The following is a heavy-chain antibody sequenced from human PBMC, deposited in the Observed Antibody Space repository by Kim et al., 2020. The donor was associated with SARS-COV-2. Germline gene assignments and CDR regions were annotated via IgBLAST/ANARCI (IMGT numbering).Heavy chain of an antibody. J-gene: IGHJ4*02. CDR3: ARVQYYGSSGSNDY. Sequence: GGSLRLSCAASGFTFSSYWMHWVRQAPGKGLVWVSRINGDGSNTRYADSVKGRFTISRDNAKNTLYLQMNSLRAEDTAVYYCARVQYYGSSGSNDYWGQGTLVTVSS. D-gene: IGHD3-22*01. CDR1: GFTFSSYW. V-gene: IGHV3-74*01. CDR2: INGDGSNT.